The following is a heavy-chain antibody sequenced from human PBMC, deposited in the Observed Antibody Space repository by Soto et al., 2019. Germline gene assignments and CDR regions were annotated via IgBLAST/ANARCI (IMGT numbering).Heavy chain of an antibody. CDR2: ISSSSSYI. V-gene: IGHV3-21*01. J-gene: IGHJ6*02. Sequence: EVQLVESGGGLVKPGGSLRLSCAASGFTFSSYSMNWVRQAPGKGLEWVSSISSSSSYIYYADSVKGRFTISRDNAKNSLYLQMNSLRAEDTAVYYCARDGNRSSWYPFLLYYYYYGMDVWGQGTTVTVSS. D-gene: IGHD6-13*01. CDR3: ARDGNRSSWYPFLLYYYYYGMDV. CDR1: GFTFSSYS.